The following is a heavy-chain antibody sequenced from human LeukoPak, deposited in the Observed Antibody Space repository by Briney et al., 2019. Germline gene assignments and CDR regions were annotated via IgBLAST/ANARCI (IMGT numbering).Heavy chain of an antibody. D-gene: IGHD3-10*01. Sequence: GGSLRLSCAASTFIFSDYSMNWVRQAPGKGLEWVSSISSSSTNIYYADSVRGRFTISRDNAKKSLYLQMNSLRAEDTAVYYCATSYGSGSYYDHYYCGMDVWGQGTTVIVSS. CDR1: TFIFSDYS. J-gene: IGHJ6*02. CDR2: ISSSSTNI. CDR3: ATSYGSGSYYDHYYCGMDV. V-gene: IGHV3-21*01.